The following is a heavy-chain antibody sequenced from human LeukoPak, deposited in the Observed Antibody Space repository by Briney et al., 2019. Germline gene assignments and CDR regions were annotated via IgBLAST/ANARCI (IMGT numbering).Heavy chain of an antibody. CDR1: GYIFTTYF. CDR2: INPNNGDT. J-gene: IGHJ4*02. Sequence: ASVKVSCKASGYIFTTYFIHWVRQAPGQGLEWMGWINPNNGDTNYVQKFQGRVTMTRDTSISTAYMELSRLRSDDTAVYYCAREAAAGGGDYWGQGTLVTVSS. D-gene: IGHD6-13*01. V-gene: IGHV1-2*02. CDR3: AREAAAGGGDY.